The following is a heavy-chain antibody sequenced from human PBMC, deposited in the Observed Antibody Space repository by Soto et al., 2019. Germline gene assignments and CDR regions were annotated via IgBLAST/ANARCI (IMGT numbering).Heavy chain of an antibody. CDR3: AREAVVTATIDY. V-gene: IGHV4-30-2*01. J-gene: IGHJ4*02. Sequence: ASETLSLTCAVSGGSISSGGYSWIWIRQPPGKGLEWIGYIYHSGSTYYNPSLKSRVTISVDRSKNQFSLKLSSVTAADTAVYYCAREAVVTATIDYWGQGTLVTVSS. D-gene: IGHD2-21*02. CDR1: GGSISSGGYS. CDR2: IYHSGST.